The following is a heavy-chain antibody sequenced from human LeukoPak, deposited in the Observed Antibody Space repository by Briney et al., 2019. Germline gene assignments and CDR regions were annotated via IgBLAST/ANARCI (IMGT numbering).Heavy chain of an antibody. CDR3: ARLSGGIPAP. J-gene: IGHJ5*02. CDR2: VYYTGST. CDR1: GGSISVSNFY. D-gene: IGHD6-25*01. V-gene: IGHV4-39*01. Sequence: KPSETLSLTCTVSGGSISVSNFYWGWIRQPPGKGLEWIGTVYYTGSTYYSPSLKSRVTISVDTSNNQFSLKVNSVTAADTAVYFCARLSGGIPAPWGQGTRVTVSS.